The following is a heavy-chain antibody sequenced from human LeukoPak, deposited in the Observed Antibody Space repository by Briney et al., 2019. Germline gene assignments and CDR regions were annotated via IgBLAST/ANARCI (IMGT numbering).Heavy chain of an antibody. Sequence: GGSLRLSCAASGFTFSSYEMNWVRQASGKGLEWVSYISSSGSTIYYADSVKGRFTISRDNAKNSLYLQMNSLRAEDTAVYYCARESGSVTSAVDFDYWGQGTLVTVSS. D-gene: IGHD4-17*01. J-gene: IGHJ4*02. V-gene: IGHV3-48*03. CDR1: GFTFSSYE. CDR3: ARESGSVTSAVDFDY. CDR2: ISSSGSTI.